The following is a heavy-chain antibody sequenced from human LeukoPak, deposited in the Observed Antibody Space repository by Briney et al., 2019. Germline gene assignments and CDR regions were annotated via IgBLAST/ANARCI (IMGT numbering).Heavy chain of an antibody. J-gene: IGHJ4*01. Sequence: SETLSLTCTVSSGSINNYYWTWIRQPVGKGLEWIGRIYTSGDTKYNPSLKSRVTISVGASNNQFSLKLTSVTAADTAVYYCASGDYGAGSPVMRYWGHGTLVIVSS. V-gene: IGHV4-4*07. D-gene: IGHD3-10*01. CDR3: ASGDYGAGSPVMRY. CDR1: SGSINNYY. CDR2: IYTSGDT.